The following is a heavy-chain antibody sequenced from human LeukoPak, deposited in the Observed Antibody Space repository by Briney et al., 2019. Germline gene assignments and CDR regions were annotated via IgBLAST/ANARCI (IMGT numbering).Heavy chain of an antibody. CDR1: GGSFSSGSYY. CDR3: ARASAAAPFDY. J-gene: IGHJ4*02. Sequence: SETLSLTCTVSGGSFSSGSYYWSWIRQPAGKGLEWIGRIYTSGSTNYNPPLKSRVTISVDTSKNQFSLKLSSVTAADTAVYYCARASAAAPFDYWGQGTLVTVSS. V-gene: IGHV4-61*02. CDR2: IYTSGST. D-gene: IGHD2-2*01.